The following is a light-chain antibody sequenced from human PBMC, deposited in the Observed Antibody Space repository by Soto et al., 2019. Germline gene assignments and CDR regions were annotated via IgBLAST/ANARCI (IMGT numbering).Light chain of an antibody. Sequence: QAVLTQPPSASGTPGQRVTISCSRSSSNIGSNYVYWYQQLPGTVPQLLIYRNNERPSGVPDRFSGSKSGTSASLAISGLRSEDEADYYCAAWDDSLSGVVFGGGTKLTVL. CDR3: AAWDDSLSGVV. CDR2: RNN. CDR1: SSNIGSNY. J-gene: IGLJ2*01. V-gene: IGLV1-47*01.